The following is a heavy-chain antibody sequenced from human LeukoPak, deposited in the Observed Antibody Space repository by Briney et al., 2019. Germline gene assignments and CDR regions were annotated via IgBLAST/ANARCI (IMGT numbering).Heavy chain of an antibody. V-gene: IGHV3-53*01. CDR1: GFTVSNSY. CDR2: IYSGGGT. D-gene: IGHD6-19*01. CDR3: ARGSLGTIAVAGTLDY. J-gene: IGHJ4*02. Sequence: PGGSLRLSCAASGFTVSNSYMSWVRQAPGKGLEWVSVIYSGGGTYYADSVKGRFTISRDNSKNTLYLQMNSLRAEDTAVYYCARGSLGTIAVAGTLDYWGQGILVTVSS.